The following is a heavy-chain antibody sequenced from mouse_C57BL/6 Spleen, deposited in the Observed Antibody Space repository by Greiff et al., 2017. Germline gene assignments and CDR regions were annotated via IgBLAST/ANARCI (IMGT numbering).Heavy chain of an antibody. CDR3: ARESYDYDEGFAY. Sequence: EVQRVESGGGLVKPGGSLKLSCAASGFTFSSYAMSWVRQTPEKRLEWVATISDGGSYTYYPDNVKGRFTISRDNAKNNLYLQMSHLKSEDTAMYYCARESYDYDEGFAYWGQGTLVTVSA. CDR1: GFTFSSYA. J-gene: IGHJ3*01. D-gene: IGHD2-4*01. CDR2: ISDGGSYT. V-gene: IGHV5-4*01.